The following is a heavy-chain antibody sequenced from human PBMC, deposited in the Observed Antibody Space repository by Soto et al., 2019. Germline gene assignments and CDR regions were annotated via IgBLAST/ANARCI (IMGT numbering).Heavy chain of an antibody. CDR3: AILFCEYRCGLNWSD. V-gene: IGHV4-39*01. Sequence: PSETLSLTCHVSGGSMSRSRFHWAWIRQTSGKGLEWIGSIHYSGSTYYNPSLRSRVTISVDTVKAQFSLKLHSVTAADTSVYYCAILFCEYRCGLNWSD. CDR1: GGSMSRSRFH. CDR2: IHYSGST. D-gene: IGHD3-9*01. J-gene: IGHJ5*01.